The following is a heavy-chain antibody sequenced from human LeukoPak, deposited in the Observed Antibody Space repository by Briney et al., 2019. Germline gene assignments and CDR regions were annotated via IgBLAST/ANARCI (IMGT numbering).Heavy chain of an antibody. CDR1: GYTFTGYY. V-gene: IGHV1-2*02. CDR2: INPNSGGT. D-gene: IGHD5/OR15-5a*01. CDR3: ARGLDYYYYMDV. J-gene: IGHJ6*03. Sequence: ASVKVSCKASGYTFTGYYMHWVRQAPGQGLEWMGWINPNSGGTNYAQKLQGRVTMTRDTSISTAYMELSRLRSDDTAVYYCARGLDYYYYMDVWGKGTTVTVSS.